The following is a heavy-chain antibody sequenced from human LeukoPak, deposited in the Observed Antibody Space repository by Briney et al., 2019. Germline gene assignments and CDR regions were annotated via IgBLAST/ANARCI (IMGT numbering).Heavy chain of an antibody. CDR2: ISGSGGGT. V-gene: IGHV3-23*01. Sequence: GGSLRLSCAASGFTFSSYAMSWVRQAPGKGLEWVSAISGSGGGTYYADSVKGRFTISRDNSKNTLYLQMNSLRAEDTAVYYCAKSTIFGVVSPADYWGQGTLVTVSS. CDR3: AKSTIFGVVSPADY. CDR1: GFTFSSYA. J-gene: IGHJ4*02. D-gene: IGHD3-3*01.